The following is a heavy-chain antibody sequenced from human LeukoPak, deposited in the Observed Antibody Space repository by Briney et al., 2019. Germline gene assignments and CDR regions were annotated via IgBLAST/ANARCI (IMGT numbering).Heavy chain of an antibody. CDR1: GYSFPTNW. CDR2: IYPSDSDT. V-gene: IGHV5-51*01. D-gene: IGHD4-17*01. CDR3: ARSYGARFDF. Sequence: GESLKISCKASGYSFPTNWIGWVRQMPGKGLEWMGIIYPSDSDTRYSPSFQGQVTISADKSINTAYLQWSSLKASDTAMYYCARSYGARFDFWGQGTLVIVSS. J-gene: IGHJ4*02.